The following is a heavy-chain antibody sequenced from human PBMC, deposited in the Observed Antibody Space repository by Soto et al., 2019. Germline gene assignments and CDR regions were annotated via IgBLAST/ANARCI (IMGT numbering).Heavy chain of an antibody. CDR2: IYYSGST. CDR1: GGSISSYY. J-gene: IGHJ4*02. Sequence: PSETLSLTWTVSGGSISSYYWSWIRQPPGKGLEWIGYIYYSGSTNYNPSLKSRVTISVDTSKNQFSLKLSSVTAADTAVYYCARDLTLLNVLRYFDWLPPLGYWGQGTLVTVS. V-gene: IGHV4-59*12. CDR3: ARDLTLLNVLRYFDWLPPLGY. D-gene: IGHD3-9*01.